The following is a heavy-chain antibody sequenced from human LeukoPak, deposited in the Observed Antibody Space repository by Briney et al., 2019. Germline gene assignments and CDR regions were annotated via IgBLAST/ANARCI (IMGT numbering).Heavy chain of an antibody. D-gene: IGHD1-1*01. Sequence: GGSLRLSCAASGFMFSDYWMHWVRQAPGKGLVWVSRVNKDGSDTTYADSVKGRFTISRDNAKNIVYLQMHSLTVEDTAVYYCARDVGYRVDDCGQGTLVTVS. V-gene: IGHV3-74*03. J-gene: IGHJ4*02. CDR1: GFMFSDYW. CDR2: VNKDGSDT. CDR3: ARDVGYRVDD.